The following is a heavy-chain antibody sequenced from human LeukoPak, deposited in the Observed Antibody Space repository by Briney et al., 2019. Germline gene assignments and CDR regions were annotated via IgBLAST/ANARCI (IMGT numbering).Heavy chain of an antibody. CDR2: TYYSGST. CDR3: ASNYGSGSYHYFDY. D-gene: IGHD3-10*01. Sequence: SQTLSLTCTVAGGSISSGDYYWSWIRQPPGNGLEWIGYTYYSGSTYYTPSLKSRVTMSVDTSKNKFSLKMSSVTAADTAVYYCASNYGSGSYHYFDYWGQGTLVTVSS. J-gene: IGHJ4*02. CDR1: GGSISSGDYY. V-gene: IGHV4-30-4*01.